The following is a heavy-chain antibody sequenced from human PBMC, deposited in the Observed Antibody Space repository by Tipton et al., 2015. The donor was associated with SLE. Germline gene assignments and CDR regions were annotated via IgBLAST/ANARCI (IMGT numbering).Heavy chain of an antibody. Sequence: TLSLTCTVSGVSISSHHWSWIGLPPGKGLEWIGYLYYSGSTNSNPSLKSRVTISIDTSENQFSLKLSSVTAADTAVYYCARGGATNASDIWGQGTMVSVSS. J-gene: IGHJ3*02. CDR3: ARGGATNASDI. V-gene: IGHV4-59*11. D-gene: IGHD1-26*01. CDR2: LYYSGST. CDR1: GVSISSHH.